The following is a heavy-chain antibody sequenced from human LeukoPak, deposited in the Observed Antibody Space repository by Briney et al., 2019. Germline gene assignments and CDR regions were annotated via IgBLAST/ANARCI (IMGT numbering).Heavy chain of an antibody. Sequence: PGGSLRLSCAASGFTVSSNEMSWVRQAPGKGLEWVSSISGGSTYYADSRKGRFTISRDNSKNTLYLQMNSLRAEDTAVYYCARDLQANYYDSSGYHSTAGWYFDLWGRGTLVTVSS. CDR1: GFTVSSNE. D-gene: IGHD3-22*01. CDR2: ISGGST. CDR3: ARDLQANYYDSSGYHSTAGWYFDL. J-gene: IGHJ2*01. V-gene: IGHV3-38-3*01.